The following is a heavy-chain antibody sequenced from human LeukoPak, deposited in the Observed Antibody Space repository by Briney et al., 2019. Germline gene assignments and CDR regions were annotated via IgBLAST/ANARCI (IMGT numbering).Heavy chain of an antibody. CDR1: GGSISSYY. CDR3: ARWVAVGATVWFDP. J-gene: IGHJ5*02. CDR2: IYTSGST. V-gene: IGHV4-4*09. Sequence: SETLSLTCTVSGGSISSYYWSWIRQPPGKGLEWIGYIYTSGSTNYNPSLKSRVTISVDTSKNQFSLKLSSVTAADTAMYYCARWVAVGATVWFDPWGQGTLVTVSS. D-gene: IGHD1-26*01.